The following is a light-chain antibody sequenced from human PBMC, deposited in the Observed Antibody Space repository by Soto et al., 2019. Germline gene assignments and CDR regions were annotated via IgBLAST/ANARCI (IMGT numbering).Light chain of an antibody. V-gene: IGKV1-5*03. Sequence: DIQMTQSPSTLSASVGDRVTIACRASQSISNWLAWYQQRPGKAPKLLIYKASNLESGVPSRFSGSGSGTEFTLIISSLQPDDFATYYCHQYHNFPRTFGQGTKVDI. CDR2: KAS. CDR3: HQYHNFPRT. J-gene: IGKJ1*01. CDR1: QSISNW.